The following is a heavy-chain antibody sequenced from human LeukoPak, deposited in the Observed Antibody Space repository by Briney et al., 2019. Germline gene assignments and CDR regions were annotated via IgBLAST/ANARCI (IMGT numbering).Heavy chain of an antibody. D-gene: IGHD2-15*01. Sequence: ASVKVSCKASGGTFSSYAISWVRQAPGQGLEWMGGIIPIFGTANYAQKFQGRVTITTDESTSTAYMELSSLRSEDTAVYYCARLLDPYCSGGSCPEDYWGQGTLVTVSS. CDR3: ARLLDPYCSGGSCPEDY. V-gene: IGHV1-69*05. J-gene: IGHJ4*02. CDR2: IIPIFGTA. CDR1: GGTFSSYA.